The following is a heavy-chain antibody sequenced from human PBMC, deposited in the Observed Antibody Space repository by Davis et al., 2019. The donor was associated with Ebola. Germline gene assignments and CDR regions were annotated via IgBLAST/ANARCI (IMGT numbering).Heavy chain of an antibody. D-gene: IGHD2-15*01. V-gene: IGHV3-11*04. CDR3: ARDLVVVVAATHGHYYGMDV. CDR1: GFTFSDYY. J-gene: IGHJ6*04. Sequence: GESLKISCAAYGFTFSDYYMSWIRQAPGKGLEWVSYISSSGSTIYYADSVKGRFTISRDNAKNSLYLQMNSLRAEDTAVYYCARDLVVVVAATHGHYYGMDVWGKGTTVTVSS. CDR2: ISSSGSTI.